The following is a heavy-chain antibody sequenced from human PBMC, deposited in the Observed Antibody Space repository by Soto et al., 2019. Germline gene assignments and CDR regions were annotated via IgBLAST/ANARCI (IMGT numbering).Heavy chain of an antibody. CDR3: ARDDGYRGFDC. D-gene: IGHD6-25*01. J-gene: IGHJ4*02. CDR1: GFALSTYW. CDR2: IRQDGGEK. V-gene: IGHV3-7*01. Sequence: EAQLVGSGGGLVQPGGSLRLSCAASGFALSTYWMTWVRQAPGKGLEWVANIRQDGGEKYYVGSVKGRFTISRDNAKNSLYLQMNSVRAEDTAVYYCARDDGYRGFDCWGQGTLVTVSS.